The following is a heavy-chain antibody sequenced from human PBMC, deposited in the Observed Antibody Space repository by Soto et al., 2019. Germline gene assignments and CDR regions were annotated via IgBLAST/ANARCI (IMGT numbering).Heavy chain of an antibody. CDR3: ARGLAYGDYGWLDP. D-gene: IGHD4-17*01. CDR2: ISNSGSTI. J-gene: IGHJ5*02. CDR1: EFTFSDYY. Sequence: QVQLVEAGGGLVKPGGSLRLSCAASEFTFSDYYMTWIRQAPGKGLEWVSYISNSGSTIYYADSVKGRFTISRDNAKNSRYLQMNSLRAEDTAVYYCARGLAYGDYGWLDPWGQGTLVTVSP. V-gene: IGHV3-11*01.